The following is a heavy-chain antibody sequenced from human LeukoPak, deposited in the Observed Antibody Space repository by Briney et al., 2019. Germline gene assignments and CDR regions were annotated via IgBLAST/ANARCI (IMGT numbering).Heavy chain of an antibody. CDR2: IYYSGST. J-gene: IGHJ4*02. V-gene: IGHV4-34*01. D-gene: IGHD1-14*01. CDR3: ARPGRGAYFDY. CDR1: GGSFSGYY. Sequence: SETLSLTCAVYGGSFSGYYWSWIRQPPGKGLEWIGSIYYSGSTYYNPSLKSRVTISVDTSKNQFTLKLSSVTAADTAVYYCARPGRGAYFDYWGQGTLVTVSS.